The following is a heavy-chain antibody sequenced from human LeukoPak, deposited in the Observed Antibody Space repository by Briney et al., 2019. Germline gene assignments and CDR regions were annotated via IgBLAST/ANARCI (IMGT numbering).Heavy chain of an antibody. Sequence: ASVKVCCKASGGTFSSYAISWVRQAPGQGLEWMGGIIPIFGTANYAQKFQGRVTITADESTSTAYMELSSLRSEDTAVYYCARVIPYDFWSGYYLDYWGQGTLVTVSS. V-gene: IGHV1-69*13. CDR1: GGTFSSYA. CDR3: ARVIPYDFWSGYYLDY. D-gene: IGHD3-3*01. CDR2: IIPIFGTA. J-gene: IGHJ4*02.